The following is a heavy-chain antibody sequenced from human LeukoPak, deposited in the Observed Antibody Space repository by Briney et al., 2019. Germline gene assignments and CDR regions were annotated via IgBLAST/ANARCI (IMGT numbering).Heavy chain of an antibody. V-gene: IGHV3-9*01. D-gene: IGHD2-15*01. CDR1: GFTFDDYA. Sequence: GGSLRLPCAASGFTFDDYAMHWVRQAPGKGLEWVSGISWNSGSIGYADSVKGRFTISRDNAKNSLYLQMNSLRAEDTALYYCAKDWRQLPRGYFDYWGQGTLVTVSS. J-gene: IGHJ4*02. CDR3: AKDWRQLPRGYFDY. CDR2: ISWNSGSI.